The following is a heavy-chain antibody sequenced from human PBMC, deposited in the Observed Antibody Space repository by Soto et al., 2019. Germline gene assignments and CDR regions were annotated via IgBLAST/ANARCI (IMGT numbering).Heavy chain of an antibody. Sequence: ASVKVSCKASGYTFTSYDINWVRQATGQGLEYLGWMNPNSGNTGYVQKFQGRVTMTRNTSISTAYMELSSLRSEDTAVYYCARGVKYGDYSRLLDSSGQGSLVIGSS. V-gene: IGHV1-8*01. CDR1: GYTFTSYD. D-gene: IGHD4-17*01. CDR2: MNPNSGNT. CDR3: ARGVKYGDYSRLLDS. J-gene: IGHJ5*01.